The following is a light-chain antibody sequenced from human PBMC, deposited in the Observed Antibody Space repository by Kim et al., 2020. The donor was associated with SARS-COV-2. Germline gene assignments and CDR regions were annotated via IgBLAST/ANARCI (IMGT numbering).Light chain of an antibody. V-gene: IGKV1-5*01. Sequence: ASTGQRDSLTCRASQSISRWVAWSEKTAGKAPNLELYDVYTLESGVPSRFSGSGSGTEFILPISTPEPDDFATYYCKQYNSYPYTFRQGPKLEL. CDR1: QSISRW. CDR2: DVY. J-gene: IGKJ2*01. CDR3: KQYNSYPYT.